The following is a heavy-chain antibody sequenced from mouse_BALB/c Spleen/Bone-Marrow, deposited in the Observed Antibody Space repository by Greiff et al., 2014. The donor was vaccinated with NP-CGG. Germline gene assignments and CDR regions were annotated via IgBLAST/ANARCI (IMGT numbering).Heavy chain of an antibody. V-gene: IGHV14-3*02. Sequence: VQLQQSGAELVKPGASVKLSCTASGFNIKDTYIHWVKQRPEQGLEWIGRIDPANVNTKYDPKFQGKATMTADTSSNTAYLQLSSLTSEDTAVYYCARYRLGTYFDYWGQGTTLTVSS. CDR1: GFNIKDTY. CDR2: IDPANVNT. D-gene: IGHD2-14*01. CDR3: ARYRLGTYFDY. J-gene: IGHJ2*01.